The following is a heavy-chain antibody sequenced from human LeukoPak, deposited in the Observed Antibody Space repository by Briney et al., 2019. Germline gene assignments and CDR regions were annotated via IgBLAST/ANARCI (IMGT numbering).Heavy chain of an antibody. Sequence: GASVKVSCKTSGYTFTDYYIHWVRQAPGQGPEWMGWINPNSGGTNYAQNLQGRVTMTRDTSISTAYMELSRLRSDDTAVYYCAASRRVDTAMAELDYWGQGTLVTVSS. V-gene: IGHV1-2*02. J-gene: IGHJ4*02. CDR3: AASRRVDTAMAELDY. D-gene: IGHD5-18*01. CDR1: GYTFTDYY. CDR2: INPNSGGT.